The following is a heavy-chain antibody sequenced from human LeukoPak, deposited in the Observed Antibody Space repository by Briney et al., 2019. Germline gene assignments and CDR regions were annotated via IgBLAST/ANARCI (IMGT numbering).Heavy chain of an antibody. CDR1: GDSISSYY. CDR2: IYYSGST. CDR3: ARVAVAGTPFDF. Sequence: PSETLSLTCTVSGDSISSYYWSWIRQPPGKGLEWIGYIYYSGSTNYNPSLKSRVTISVDTSKNQFSLKLSSVTAADTAVYYCARVAVAGTPFDFWGQGTLVTVSS. J-gene: IGHJ4*02. V-gene: IGHV4-59*08. D-gene: IGHD6-19*01.